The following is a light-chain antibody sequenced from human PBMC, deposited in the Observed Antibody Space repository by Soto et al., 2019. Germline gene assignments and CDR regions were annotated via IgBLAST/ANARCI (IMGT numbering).Light chain of an antibody. CDR2: LNSDGSH. J-gene: IGLJ3*02. V-gene: IGLV4-69*01. Sequence: QPVLTQSPSASASLGASVTLTCSVSSGYSSYAIAWHQQQPEKGPRYLMKLNSDGSHNKGDGIPDRFSGSSSGVERYLTISSLQSADEADYYCQTWGTGIRVFGGGTKLTVL. CDR3: QTWGTGIRV. CDR1: SGYSSYA.